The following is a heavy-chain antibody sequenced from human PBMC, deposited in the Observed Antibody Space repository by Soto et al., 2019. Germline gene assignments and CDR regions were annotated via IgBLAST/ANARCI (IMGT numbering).Heavy chain of an antibody. CDR3: ARANVVVPAATNNWFDP. D-gene: IGHD2-2*01. Sequence: SETLSLTCAVSGGSIISSNWWSLVRQPPGKGLEWIGEIYHSGSTNYNPSLKSRVTISVDKSKNQFSLKLSSVTAADTAVYYCARANVVVPAATNNWFDPWGQGTLVTVSS. V-gene: IGHV4-4*02. CDR1: GGSIISSNW. J-gene: IGHJ5*02. CDR2: IYHSGST.